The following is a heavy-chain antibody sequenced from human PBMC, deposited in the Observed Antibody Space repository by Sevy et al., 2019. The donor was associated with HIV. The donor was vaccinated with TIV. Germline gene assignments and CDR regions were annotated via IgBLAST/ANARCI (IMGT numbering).Heavy chain of an antibody. CDR3: TRNGGAFDNGFDP. J-gene: IGHJ5*02. V-gene: IGHV3-21*01. CDR1: GFTFSNYA. D-gene: IGHD2-8*01. Sequence: GVSLRLSCAASGFTFSNYAMNWVRQTPGKGLEWVSSISGSGDNTYYADSVKGRFTISRDNAKNSLNLQMNSLRAEDTAVYYCTRNGGAFDNGFDPWGQGTLVTVSS. CDR2: ISGSGDNT.